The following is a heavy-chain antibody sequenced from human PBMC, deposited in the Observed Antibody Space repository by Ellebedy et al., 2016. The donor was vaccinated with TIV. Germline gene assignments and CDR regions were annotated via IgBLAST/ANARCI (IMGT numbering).Heavy chain of an antibody. D-gene: IGHD3-9*01. J-gene: IGHJ4*02. V-gene: IGHV4-34*01. CDR3: ARGTLDLQTLKHFDS. Sequence: SETLSLTXAVYGGTFSGHYWTWIRQSPGKGLQWIGEINDNGGVNYNPSLKSRVTMSVDTSKSQFSLRMSSVTAADTSVYYCARGTLDLQTLKHFDSWGQGTLVTVSS. CDR2: INDNGGV. CDR1: GGTFSGHY.